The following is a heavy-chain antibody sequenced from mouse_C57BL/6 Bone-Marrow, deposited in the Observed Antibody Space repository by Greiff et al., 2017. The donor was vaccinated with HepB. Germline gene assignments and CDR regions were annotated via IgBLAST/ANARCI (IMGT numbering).Heavy chain of an antibody. V-gene: IGHV5-12*01. D-gene: IGHD2-4*01. J-gene: IGHJ4*01. Sequence: DVMLVESGGGLVQPGGSLKLSCAASGFTFSDYYMYWVRQTPEKRLEWVAYISNGGGSTYYPDTVKCRFTISRDNAKNTLYLQMSRLKSEDTAMYYCARRYDYDGFYAMDYWGQGTSVTVSS. CDR3: ARRYDYDGFYAMDY. CDR1: GFTFSDYY. CDR2: ISNGGGST.